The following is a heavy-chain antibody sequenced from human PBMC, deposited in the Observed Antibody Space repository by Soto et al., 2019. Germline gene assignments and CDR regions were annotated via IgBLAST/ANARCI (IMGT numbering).Heavy chain of an antibody. CDR1: GFTFSSYS. CDR2: ISGSGQTT. CDR3: AKSRGDSWTTYFFDY. Sequence: EVQLLESGGGSVQPEGSLILSCAASGFTFSSYSLSWLRQAPGKGLEWVSGISGSGQTTHYRDSVKGRFTISRDNFRNTLYLQVNTLRAEDTAIYFRAKSRGDSWTTYFFDYWGQGALVTVSS. D-gene: IGHD4-4*01. V-gene: IGHV3-23*01. J-gene: IGHJ4*02.